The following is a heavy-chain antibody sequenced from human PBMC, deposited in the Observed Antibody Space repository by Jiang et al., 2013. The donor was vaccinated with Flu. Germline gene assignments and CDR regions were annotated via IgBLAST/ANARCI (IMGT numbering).Heavy chain of an antibody. J-gene: IGHJ4*02. Sequence: GSGLVKPSETLSLTCTVSGDSISSDSYYWVWIRQPPGKGLEWIGSIYYTGTTYYNPSLKRRVTMSVDTSNNRLSLKLSSVTAADTAVHYCARAQKYSGFELPYFDFWGQGTLVTVSS. V-gene: IGHV4-39*07. CDR3: ARAQKYSGFELPYFDF. CDR2: IYYTGTT. D-gene: IGHD5-12*01. CDR1: GDSISSDSYY.